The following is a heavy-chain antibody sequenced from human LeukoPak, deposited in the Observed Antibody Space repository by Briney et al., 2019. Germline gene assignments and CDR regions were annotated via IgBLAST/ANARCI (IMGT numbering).Heavy chain of an antibody. J-gene: IGHJ3*02. CDR1: GYTFSSYW. Sequence: GGSLRLSCAASGYTFSSYWMSWVRQAPGKGLEWVANIKQDGSEKYYVDSVKGRFTISRDNAKNSLYLQMSSLRAEDTAVYYCARGLLWDAFDIWGQGTMVTVSS. CDR3: ARGLLWDAFDI. CDR2: IKQDGSEK. V-gene: IGHV3-7*01. D-gene: IGHD3-10*01.